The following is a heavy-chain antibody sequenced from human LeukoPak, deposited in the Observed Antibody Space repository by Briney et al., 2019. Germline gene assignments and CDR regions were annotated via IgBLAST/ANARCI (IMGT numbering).Heavy chain of an antibody. V-gene: IGHV3-21*01. CDR2: ISSSSSYI. J-gene: IGHJ3*02. CDR3: ARPDEQQLVRDAFDI. CDR1: GFTFSSYS. D-gene: IGHD6-13*01. Sequence: GGSLRLSCAASGFTFSSYSMNWVRQAPGKGLEWVSSISSSSSYIYYADSVKGRFTISRDNAKNSLYLQMNSLRADDTAVYYCARPDEQQLVRDAFDIWGQGTMVTVSS.